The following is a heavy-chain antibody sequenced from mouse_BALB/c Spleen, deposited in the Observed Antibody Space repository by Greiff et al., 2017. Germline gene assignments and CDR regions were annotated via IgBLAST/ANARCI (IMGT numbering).Heavy chain of an antibody. CDR2: INSNGGST. D-gene: IGHD1-2*01. Sequence: EEQVVESGGGLVQPGGSLTLSCAASGFTFSSYGMSWVRQTPDKRLELVATINSNGGSTYYPDSVKGRFTISRDNAKNTLYLQMSSLKSEDTAMYYCAREDYYGYGFAYWGQGTLVTVSA. CDR1: GFTFSSYG. CDR3: AREDYYGYGFAY. V-gene: IGHV5-6-3*01. J-gene: IGHJ3*01.